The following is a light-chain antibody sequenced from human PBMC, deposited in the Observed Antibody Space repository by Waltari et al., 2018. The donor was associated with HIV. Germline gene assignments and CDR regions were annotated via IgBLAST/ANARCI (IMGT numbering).Light chain of an antibody. Sequence: DIVMTQSPDSLAVSLGERATINCKSSQSVLYSSNNKNCLAWYQQKPGQPPELLIYWASTRESGVPDRFSGSGSATDFTLTISSLQAEDVAVYYCQQYYSTPLTFGGGTQVEIK. CDR2: WAS. CDR1: QSVLYSSNNKNC. V-gene: IGKV4-1*01. CDR3: QQYYSTPLT. J-gene: IGKJ4*01.